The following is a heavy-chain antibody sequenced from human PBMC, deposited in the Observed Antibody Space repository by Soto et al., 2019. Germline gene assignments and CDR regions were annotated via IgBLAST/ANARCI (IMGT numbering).Heavy chain of an antibody. CDR2: INPNSGGT. J-gene: IGHJ6*02. Sequence: GASVKVSCKASGYIFTTYSIAWVRQAPGQGLEWMGWINPNSGGTNYAQKFQGRVTMTRDTSISTAYMELSRLRSDDTAVYYCARGRTYYDILTGYSHYYYYYGMDVWGQGTTVTVSS. V-gene: IGHV1-2*02. D-gene: IGHD3-9*01. CDR3: ARGRTYYDILTGYSHYYYYYGMDV. CDR1: GYIFTTYS.